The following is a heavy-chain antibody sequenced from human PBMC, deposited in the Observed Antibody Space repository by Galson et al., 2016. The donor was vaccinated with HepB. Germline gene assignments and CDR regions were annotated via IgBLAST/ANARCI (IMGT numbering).Heavy chain of an antibody. Sequence: SETLSLTCAVYGESFNDYYWTWIRQPPGKGLEWIGEINHGGSTNYNPSLKSRVSISVDTSKKQFSLKLTSVTAADTAVYYCARCIRRRPGVVPCDYWGQGTLVSVSS. CDR2: INHGGST. CDR1: GESFNDYY. D-gene: IGHD2-2*01. CDR3: ARCIRRRPGVVPCDY. V-gene: IGHV4-34*01. J-gene: IGHJ4*02.